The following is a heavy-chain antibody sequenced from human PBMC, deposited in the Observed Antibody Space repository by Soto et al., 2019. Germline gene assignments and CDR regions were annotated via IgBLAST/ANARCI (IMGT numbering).Heavy chain of an antibody. V-gene: IGHV3-23*01. CDR2: ISAGGSNT. CDR1: GFSFSNYA. J-gene: IGHJ4*02. CDR3: AKEYGTAFDY. D-gene: IGHD3-10*01. Sequence: PGGSLRLSCAASGFSFSNYAMNWVRQAPGKGLEWVSAISAGGSNTNYADSVKGRFTISSDNSKNTLYLQMNGLRADDTAVYYCAKEYGTAFDYWGQGTPVTVSS.